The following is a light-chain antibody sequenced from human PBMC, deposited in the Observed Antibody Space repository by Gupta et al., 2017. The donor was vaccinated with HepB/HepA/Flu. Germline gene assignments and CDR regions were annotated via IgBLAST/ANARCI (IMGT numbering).Light chain of an antibody. Sequence: DVQMTQSPFSVSASVGDRVTITCRASEDIRTSLAWYQQKTGKAPKLVIHTVSTLQSGGPTRCSGSGSGTDFTLTISSVQPEDFASYYCQQAKNFPWTFGQGTKVEIK. V-gene: IGKV1-12*01. J-gene: IGKJ1*01. CDR3: QQAKNFPWT. CDR2: TVS. CDR1: EDIRTS.